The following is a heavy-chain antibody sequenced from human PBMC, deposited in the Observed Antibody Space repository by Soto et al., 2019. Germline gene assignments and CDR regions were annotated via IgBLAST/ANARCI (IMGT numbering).Heavy chain of an antibody. D-gene: IGHD5-18*01. Sequence: GASVKVSCKASGGTFSSYAISWVRQAPGQGLEWMGGIIPIFGTANYAQKFQGRVTITADESTSTAYMELSSLRSEDTAVYYCARVDTAMVIDAFDIWGQGTMVTVSS. V-gene: IGHV1-69*13. J-gene: IGHJ3*02. CDR3: ARVDTAMVIDAFDI. CDR2: IIPIFGTA. CDR1: GGTFSSYA.